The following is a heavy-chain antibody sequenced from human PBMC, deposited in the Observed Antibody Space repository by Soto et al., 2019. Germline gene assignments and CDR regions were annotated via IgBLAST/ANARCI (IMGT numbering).Heavy chain of an antibody. D-gene: IGHD5-12*01. CDR1: GYTFTSYG. Sequence: AAVKVSCKASGYTFTSYGISWVRQAPGQGLEWMGWISDYNGNTNYAQKLQGRVTMTTDTSTSTAYMELRSLRSDDTAVYYCARFVYDLWYFDLWGRGTLVTVSS. CDR3: ARFVYDLWYFDL. J-gene: IGHJ2*01. CDR2: ISDYNGNT. V-gene: IGHV1-18*01.